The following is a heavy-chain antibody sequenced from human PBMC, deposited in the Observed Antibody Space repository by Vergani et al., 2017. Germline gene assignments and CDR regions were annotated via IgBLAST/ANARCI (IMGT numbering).Heavy chain of an antibody. J-gene: IGHJ3*01. CDR1: GGSISAGYYF. D-gene: IGHD2-15*01. CDR2: ISASGNA. CDR3: ARRSGGYYSGGKVHPLRTAFDV. Sequence: QVQLQASGPGRVKPSQTLSLTCTMSGGSISAGYYFWSWIRQPAGKGLEWLGHISASGNASHSPSRKTRVSMSVDTSKNQFSLAVTSVTAAETAIYFCARRSGGYYSGGKVHPLRTAFDVWGHGTVVTVSS. V-gene: IGHV4-61*02.